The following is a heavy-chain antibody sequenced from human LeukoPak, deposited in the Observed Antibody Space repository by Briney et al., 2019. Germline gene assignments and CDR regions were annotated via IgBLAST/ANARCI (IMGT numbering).Heavy chain of an antibody. J-gene: IGHJ3*02. V-gene: IGHV3-7*01. CDR2: IKQDGSEK. D-gene: IGHD3-16*01. CDR1: GFTFSSYW. Sequence: GGSLRLSCAASGFTFSSYWMNWVRQAPGKGLEWVANIKQDGSEKYYVDSVKGRFTISRDNAKNSLYLQMNSLRAEDTAVYFCARDSVGAAFDIWGQGTLVTVSS. CDR3: ARDSVGAAFDI.